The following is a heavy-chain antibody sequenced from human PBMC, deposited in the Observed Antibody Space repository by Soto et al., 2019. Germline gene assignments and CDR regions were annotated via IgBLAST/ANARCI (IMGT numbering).Heavy chain of an antibody. Sequence: SETLSLTCDVSGGPIGYTSFYWGWLRQSPGKGLEWIGSVHHSVTTYYNPSLKGRVTISMDTSKNQFSLRLKSVTAADTAVYYCARDTSSTSLRAEYFQFWGQGTLVTVSS. CDR3: ARDTSSTSLRAEYFQF. CDR2: VHHSVTT. CDR1: GGPIGYTSFY. V-gene: IGHV4-39*02. D-gene: IGHD3-9*01. J-gene: IGHJ4*02.